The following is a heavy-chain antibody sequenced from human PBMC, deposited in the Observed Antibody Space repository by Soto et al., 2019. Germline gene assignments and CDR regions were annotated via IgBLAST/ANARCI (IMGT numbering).Heavy chain of an antibody. J-gene: IGHJ4*02. V-gene: IGHV3-23*01. D-gene: IGHD4-17*01. CDR1: EFTFSSSA. CDR3: AKDFYGDYPDYFGS. CDR2: IRGSVGST. Sequence: EVQLLESGGGLVQPGGSLRLSCAASEFTFSSSAMGWVRQAPGNGLERVSGIRGSVGSTYYADSVESRFTISRDNSKNTRYLPMNSRRAEDTAVYYCAKDFYGDYPDYFGSWGQGTRVTVSS.